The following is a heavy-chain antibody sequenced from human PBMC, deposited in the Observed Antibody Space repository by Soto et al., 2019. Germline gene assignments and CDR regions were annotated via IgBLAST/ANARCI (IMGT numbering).Heavy chain of an antibody. CDR1: GYTFTSYG. CDR3: ARGRYGDY. D-gene: IGHD1-1*01. CDR2: ISAHNGNT. Sequence: QVHLVQSGAEVKKPGASVKVSCKGSGYTFTSYGITWVRQAPGQGLEWMGWISAHNGNTNYAQRLQGRVTVTRETSTSTAYMELRSLRADYTAVYYCARGRYGDYWGQGALVTVSS. V-gene: IGHV1-18*01. J-gene: IGHJ4*02.